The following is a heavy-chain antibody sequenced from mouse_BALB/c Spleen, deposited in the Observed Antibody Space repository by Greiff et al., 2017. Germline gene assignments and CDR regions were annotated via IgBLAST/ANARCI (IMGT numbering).Heavy chain of an antibody. CDR3: AKKEGPYYGLYYYAMDY. D-gene: IGHD2-10*01. CDR2: IWSGGST. Sequence: QVQLQQSGPSLVQPSQSLSITCTVSGFSLTSYGVHWVRQSPGKGLEWLGVIWSGGSTDYNAAFMSRLSITKDNSKSQVFFKMNSLQADDTAIYYGAKKEGPYYGLYYYAMDYWGQGTSVTVSS. J-gene: IGHJ4*01. V-gene: IGHV2-5-1*01. CDR1: GFSLTSYG.